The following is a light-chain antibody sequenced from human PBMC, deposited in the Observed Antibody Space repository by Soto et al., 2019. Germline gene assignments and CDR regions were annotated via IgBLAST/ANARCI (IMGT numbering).Light chain of an antibody. V-gene: IGKV3-20*01. J-gene: IGKJ5*01. CDR3: RQYDCLPIT. CDR1: QGASRSS. CDR2: GAS. Sequence: EIVLRQSPGTLFLSPGERATLSCRARQGASRSSLACYQQKPGQAPRLRISGASSRATRIPDRFSGSGSGTDVTLTISRLEPEDFGICYCRQYDCLPITVGRGTRLGIK.